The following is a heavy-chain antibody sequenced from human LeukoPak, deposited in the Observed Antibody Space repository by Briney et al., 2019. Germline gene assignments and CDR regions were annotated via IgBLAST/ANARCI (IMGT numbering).Heavy chain of an antibody. D-gene: IGHD6-6*01. CDR3: ARQSIAARTYYYYYGMDV. J-gene: IGHJ6*02. CDR2: IYYSGST. Sequence: SQTLSLTCTVSGGSISSGGYYWSWIRQHPGKGLEWIGYIYYSGSTNYNPSLKSRVTISVDTSKNQFSLKLSSVTAADTAVYYCARQSIAARTYYYYYGMDVWGQGTTVTVSS. V-gene: IGHV4-31*03. CDR1: GGSISSGGYY.